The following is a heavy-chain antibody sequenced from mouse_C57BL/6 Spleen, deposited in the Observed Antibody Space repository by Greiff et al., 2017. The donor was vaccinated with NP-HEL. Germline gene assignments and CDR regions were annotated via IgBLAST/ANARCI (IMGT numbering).Heavy chain of an antibody. Sequence: EVKLVESGGGLVQPGGSMKLSCVASGLTFSNYWMNWVRQFPEKGLEWVAQIRLKSDNYATLYAESVKGRFTISSDDSKSNVYLQMNNLRAEDTGIYYCAGYGNYGGVMDYWGQGASVTVSS. CDR3: AGYGNYGGVMDY. CDR1: GLTFSNYW. D-gene: IGHD2-1*01. V-gene: IGHV6-3*01. J-gene: IGHJ4*01. CDR2: IRLKSDNYAT.